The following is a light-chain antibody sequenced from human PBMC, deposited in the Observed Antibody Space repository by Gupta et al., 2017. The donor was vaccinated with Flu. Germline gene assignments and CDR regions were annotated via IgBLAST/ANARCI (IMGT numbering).Light chain of an antibody. Sequence: QTISTSCTGSYSVSGDYNYVSGNQQHPGNDHSLIIVEGNNRTAGGSTRCSWSKSGNTASLTISGLKAEDDDHYYCRTYTGSSTLFGGGTKVTVL. J-gene: IGLJ2*01. V-gene: IGLV2-14*01. CDR2: EGN. CDR3: RTYTGSSTL. CDR1: YSVSGDYNY.